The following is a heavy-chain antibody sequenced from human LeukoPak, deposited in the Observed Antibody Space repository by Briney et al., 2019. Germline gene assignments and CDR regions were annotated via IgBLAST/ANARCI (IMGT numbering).Heavy chain of an antibody. V-gene: IGHV4-59*08. J-gene: IGHJ4*02. Sequence: SETLSLTCTVSGGSISSYYWSWIRQPPGKGLEWIGYIYYSGSTNYNPSLKSRVTISVDTSKNQFSLKLSSVTAADTAVYYCARRTGCSGGSCYSYYFDYWGQGTLVAVSS. CDR3: ARRTGCSGGSCYSYYFDY. CDR1: GGSISSYY. CDR2: IYYSGST. D-gene: IGHD2-15*01.